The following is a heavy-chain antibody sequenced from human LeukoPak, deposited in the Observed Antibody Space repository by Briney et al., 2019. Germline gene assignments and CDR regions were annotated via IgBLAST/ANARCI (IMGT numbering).Heavy chain of an antibody. V-gene: IGHV3-66*01. J-gene: IGHJ6*02. CDR3: ARVQGYCSGGSCYSYYYYGMDV. D-gene: IGHD2-15*01. CDR1: GFTVSSNY. CDR2: IYSGGST. Sequence: GGSLRLSCAASGFTVSSNYMSWVRQAPGKGLEWVSVIYSGGSTYYADSVKGRFTISRDNSKNTLYLQMNSLRAEDTAVYYCARVQGYCSGGSCYSYYYYGMDVWGRGTTVTVSS.